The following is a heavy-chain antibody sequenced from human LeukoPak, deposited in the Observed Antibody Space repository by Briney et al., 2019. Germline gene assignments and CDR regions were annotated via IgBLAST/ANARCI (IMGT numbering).Heavy chain of an antibody. CDR1: GFTFSSYW. Sequence: GGSLRLSCAASGFTFSSYWMHWVRQAPGKGLVWVSRINSDGSSTSYADSVKGRFTISRDNAKNTLYLQMNSLRAEDTAVYYCARDGRAYCGGDCYHAFDYWGQGTLVTVSS. V-gene: IGHV3-74*01. CDR2: INSDGSST. J-gene: IGHJ4*02. CDR3: ARDGRAYCGGDCYHAFDY. D-gene: IGHD2-21*02.